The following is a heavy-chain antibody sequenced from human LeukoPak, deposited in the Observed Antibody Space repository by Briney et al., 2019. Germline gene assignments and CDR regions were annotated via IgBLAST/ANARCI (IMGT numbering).Heavy chain of an antibody. Sequence: GGSLRLSCTASGFTFDDYAMSWFRQAPGKGLEWVGFIRSKAYGGTTEYAASVKGRFTISRDDSKSIAYLQMNSLKTEDTAVYYCTRGRYYYDSSGYLDYWGQGTLVTVSS. J-gene: IGHJ4*02. CDR3: TRGRYYYDSSGYLDY. V-gene: IGHV3-49*03. D-gene: IGHD3-22*01. CDR2: IRSKAYGGTT. CDR1: GFTFDDYA.